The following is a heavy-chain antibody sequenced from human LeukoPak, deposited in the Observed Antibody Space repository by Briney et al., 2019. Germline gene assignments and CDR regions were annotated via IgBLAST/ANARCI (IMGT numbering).Heavy chain of an antibody. CDR2: INTDGTYT. V-gene: IGHV3-74*01. CDR3: ARECDGEGTPGDDFDY. J-gene: IGHJ4*02. CDR1: GFTFSSRW. D-gene: IGHD3-10*01. Sequence: GGSLRLSCAASGFTFSSRWMHWVRQAPGEGLVWVSRINTDGTYTTYADSVKGRFTISRDNAKNTVFLQINSLRRDHTGIYFCARECDGEGTPGDDFDYWGPGIQVTVSS.